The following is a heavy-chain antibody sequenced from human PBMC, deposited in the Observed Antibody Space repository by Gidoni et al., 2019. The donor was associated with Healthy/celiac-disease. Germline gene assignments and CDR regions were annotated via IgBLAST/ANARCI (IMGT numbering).Heavy chain of an antibody. Sequence: QVQLVESGGGVVQPGRSLRLSCAASGFTFSSYGMHWVRQAPGKGLEWVAVISYDGSNKYYADSVKGRFTISRDNSKNTLYLQMNSLRAEDTAVYYCAKDHRITMIVVVIGCMDVWGQGTTVTVSS. CDR3: AKDHRITMIVVVIGCMDV. V-gene: IGHV3-30*18. CDR2: ISYDGSNK. D-gene: IGHD3-22*01. CDR1: GFTFSSYG. J-gene: IGHJ6*02.